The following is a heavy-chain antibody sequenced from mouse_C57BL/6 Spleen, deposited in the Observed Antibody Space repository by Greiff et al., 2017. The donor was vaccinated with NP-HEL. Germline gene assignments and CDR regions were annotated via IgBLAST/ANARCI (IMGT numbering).Heavy chain of an antibody. D-gene: IGHD4-1*01. V-gene: IGHV3-6*01. CDR3: ARGLGRYFEV. Sequence: VQLKESGPGLVKPSQSLSLTCSVTGYSITSGYYWNWLRQFPGNKLEWMGYISYDGSTNYNPSLKNRISITRDTSKNLFFLKLNSVTTEDTATYYCARGLGRYFEVWGTGTTVTVSS. CDR2: ISYDGST. J-gene: IGHJ1*03. CDR1: GYSITSGYY.